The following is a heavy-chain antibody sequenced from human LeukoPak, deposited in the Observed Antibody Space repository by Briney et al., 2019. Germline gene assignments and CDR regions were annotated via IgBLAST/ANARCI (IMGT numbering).Heavy chain of an antibody. J-gene: IGHJ4*02. CDR2: ISGSGDNT. CDR1: GFTFRSYS. D-gene: IGHD3-10*01. CDR3: ARVTYGSGTYGAFDY. Sequence: TGGSLRLSCAASGFTFRSYSMNWVRQAPGKGLEWVSTISGSGDNTYYADSVKGRFTISRDNSKNTLYLQMNSLRAEDTAVYYCARVTYGSGTYGAFDYWGQGTLVTVSS. V-gene: IGHV3-23*01.